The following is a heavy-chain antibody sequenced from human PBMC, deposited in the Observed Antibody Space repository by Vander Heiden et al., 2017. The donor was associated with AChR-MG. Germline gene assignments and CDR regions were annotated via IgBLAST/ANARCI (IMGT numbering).Heavy chain of an antibody. Sequence: EVQLLESGGGLVQPGGSLRRSCAASGLTCSRKALGGVRQAPWKGLEWLSSISGSGASTYYADSGKGRFTISRDNSKNTLYLQMNSLRAEDTAVYYCAKEEDTEIILEWLLGVLRSWGQGTLVTVSS. CDR3: AKEEDTEIILEWLLGVLRS. CDR2: ISGSGAST. V-gene: IGHV3-23*01. CDR1: GLTCSRKA. D-gene: IGHD3-3*01. J-gene: IGHJ5*02.